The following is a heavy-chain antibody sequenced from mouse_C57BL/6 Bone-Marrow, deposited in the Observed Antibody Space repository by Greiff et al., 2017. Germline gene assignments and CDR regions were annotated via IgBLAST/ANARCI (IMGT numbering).Heavy chain of an antibody. D-gene: IGHD1-2*01. J-gene: IGHJ2*01. CDR1: GFTFSSYA. CDR3: TRDRVLRPGFYFDY. CDR2: ISSGGDYI. V-gene: IGHV5-9-1*02. Sequence: EVKLVESGEGLVKPGGSLKLSCAASGFTFSSYAMSWVRQTPEKRLEWVAYISSGGDYIYYADTVKGRFTISRDNARNTLYLQMSSLKSEDTAMYYCTRDRVLRPGFYFDYWGQGTTLTVSS.